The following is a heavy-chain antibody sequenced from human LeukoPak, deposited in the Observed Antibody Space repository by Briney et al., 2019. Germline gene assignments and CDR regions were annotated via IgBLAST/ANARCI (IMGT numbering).Heavy chain of an antibody. J-gene: IGHJ4*02. CDR1: GFTFSSYS. D-gene: IGHD3-22*01. V-gene: IGHV3-21*01. CDR2: ISSSSSYI. CDR3: ARDLHYYDSSGYYYFDY. Sequence: GGSLRLSCAASGFTFSSYSMNWVRQAPGKGLEWVSSISSSSSYIYYADSVKGRFTISRDNAKNSLYLQMNSLRAEDTAVYYCARDLHYYDSSGYYYFDYWGQGTLVTVSS.